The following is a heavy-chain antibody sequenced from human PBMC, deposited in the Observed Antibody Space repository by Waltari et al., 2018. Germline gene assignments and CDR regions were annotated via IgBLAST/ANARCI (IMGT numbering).Heavy chain of an antibody. CDR3: AKDVSGWYTKGSDY. D-gene: IGHD6-19*01. Sequence: EVQLLESGGGLVQPGGSLSLSCAASGFTFSSYAMSWVRQAPGKGLEWVSAISGSGGSTYYADSVKGRFTISRDNSKNTLYLQMNSLRAEDTAVYYCAKDVSGWYTKGSDYWGQGTLVTVSS. CDR1: GFTFSSYA. J-gene: IGHJ4*02. V-gene: IGHV3-23*01. CDR2: ISGSGGST.